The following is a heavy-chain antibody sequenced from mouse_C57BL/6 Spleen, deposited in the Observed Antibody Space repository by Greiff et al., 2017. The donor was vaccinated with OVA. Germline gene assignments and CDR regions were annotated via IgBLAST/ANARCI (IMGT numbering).Heavy chain of an antibody. Sequence: VQLQQPGAELVMPGASVKLSCKASGYTFTSYWMHWVKQRPGQGLEWIGEIDPSDSYTNSNQKFKGKSTLTVDKSSSTAYMQLSSLTSEDSSVYYCARSRLRYAMDYWGQGTSVTVSS. V-gene: IGHV1-69*01. J-gene: IGHJ4*01. CDR2: IDPSDSYT. CDR3: ARSRLRYAMDY. D-gene: IGHD2-4*01. CDR1: GYTFTSYW.